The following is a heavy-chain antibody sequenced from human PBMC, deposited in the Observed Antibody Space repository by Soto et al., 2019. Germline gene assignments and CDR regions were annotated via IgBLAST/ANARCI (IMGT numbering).Heavy chain of an antibody. D-gene: IGHD6-13*01. CDR3: AFGAAAGTTVDY. V-gene: IGHV4-39*01. Sequence: PSETLYLTCTVSGGSISSSSYYWGWIRQPPGKGLEWIGSIYYSGSTYYNPSLKSRVTISVDTSKNQFSLKLSSVTAADTAVYYCAFGAAAGTTVDYWGQGTLVTVSS. J-gene: IGHJ4*02. CDR2: IYYSGST. CDR1: GGSISSSSYY.